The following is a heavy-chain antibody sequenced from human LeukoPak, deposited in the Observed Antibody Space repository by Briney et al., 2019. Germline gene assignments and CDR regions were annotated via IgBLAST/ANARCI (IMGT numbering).Heavy chain of an antibody. Sequence: KSSETLSLTCTVSGGSISSGGYYWSWIRQFPGKGLEWIGYIYYTGSAYYNPSLESRVTISVDTSRNQFSLKLSSVTAADTAVYFCARAYDNSNNYDFDAFDIWGLGTMVTVSS. CDR3: ARAYDNSNNYDFDAFDI. CDR1: GGSISSGGYY. D-gene: IGHD3-22*01. V-gene: IGHV4-31*03. J-gene: IGHJ3*02. CDR2: IYYTGSA.